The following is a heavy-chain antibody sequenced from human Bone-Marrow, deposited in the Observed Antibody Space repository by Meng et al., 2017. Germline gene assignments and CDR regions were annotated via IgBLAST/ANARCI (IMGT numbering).Heavy chain of an antibody. CDR1: GFTFSRYA. CDR3: AGASRYCTGGSCYPSYSMDV. V-gene: IGHV3-30*01. CDR2: ITYAGSNK. J-gene: IGHJ6*02. Sequence: GESLKISCAASGFTFSRYAMHWVRQAPGKGLEWVAVITYAGSNKYYADSVKGRLTISRDDSKTTLYLKMNSLRAEDTTVSYCAGASRYCTGGSCYPSYSMDVWGQGTTVTVSS. D-gene: IGHD2-15*01.